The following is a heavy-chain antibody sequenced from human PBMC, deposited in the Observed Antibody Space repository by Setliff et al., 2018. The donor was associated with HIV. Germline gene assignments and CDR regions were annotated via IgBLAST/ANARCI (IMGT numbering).Heavy chain of an antibody. D-gene: IGHD3-10*01. CDR3: AREWRGRYYYYMDV. J-gene: IGHJ6*03. CDR1: GGSISSGSYY. Sequence: SETLSLTCTVSGGSISSGSYYWSWIRQPAGKGLEWIGRIYTSGSTNYNPSLKSRVTISVDTSKNQFSLKLTSMTAADTAVYDCAREWRGRYYYYMDVWGKGTTVTVSS. CDR2: IYTSGST. V-gene: IGHV4-61*02.